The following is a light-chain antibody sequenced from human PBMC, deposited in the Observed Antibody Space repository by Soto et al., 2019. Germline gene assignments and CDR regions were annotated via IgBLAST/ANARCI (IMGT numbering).Light chain of an antibody. CDR1: QSVSSY. CDR3: QQRSNCPPYT. Sequence: EIVLTQSPATLSLPPRERATLSCRASQSVSSYLAWYQQKAGQAPRLLIYDTSNRATGIPARFSGSGSGTDFPLTSSRLEPEDFAVYYCQQRSNCPPYTFGQGTKLEIK. J-gene: IGKJ2*01. CDR2: DTS. V-gene: IGKV3-11*01.